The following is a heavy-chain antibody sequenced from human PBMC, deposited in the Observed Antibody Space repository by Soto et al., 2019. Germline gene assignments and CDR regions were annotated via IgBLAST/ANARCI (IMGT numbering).Heavy chain of an antibody. CDR1: GFTFSDYY. Sequence: GVSLRLSCAASGFTFSDYYMSWIRQAPGKGLEWVSYITGSSTYTKYADSVRGRFTISRDNAKNSLYLQMNSLRVEDTAVYYCARHGSYCFDDWGQGTMVTVSS. J-gene: IGHJ4*02. CDR2: ITGSSTYT. D-gene: IGHD3-10*01. V-gene: IGHV3-11*06. CDR3: ARHGSYCFDD.